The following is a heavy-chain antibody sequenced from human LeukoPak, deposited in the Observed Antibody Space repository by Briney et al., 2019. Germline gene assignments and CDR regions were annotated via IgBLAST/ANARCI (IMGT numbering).Heavy chain of an antibody. V-gene: IGHV4-61*02. CDR1: GGSISSGSYY. CDR3: ARDAVAGTLLDY. J-gene: IGHJ4*02. D-gene: IGHD6-19*01. CDR2: IYTGGST. Sequence: SETLSLTCTVSGGSISSGSYYWSWIRQPAGKGLEWIGRIYTGGSTNYNPSLKSRVTISVDTSKNQFSLKLSSVTAADTAVYYCARDAVAGTLLDYWGQGTLVTVSS.